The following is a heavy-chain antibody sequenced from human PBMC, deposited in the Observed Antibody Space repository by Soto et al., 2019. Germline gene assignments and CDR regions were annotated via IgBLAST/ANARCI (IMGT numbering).Heavy chain of an antibody. CDR1: GDSASSNTAS. CDR3: AKGDNLGPKTGYAFDP. V-gene: IGHV6-1*01. Sequence: SQTLSLTCAISGDSASSNTASWNWIRQSPSRGLEWLGRTYFRSKWYNDYAVSVKSRIIINPDTSNNQFSLQLNSVTPEDTAAYFCAKGDNLGPKTGYAFDPWGQGIMVTVSS. CDR2: TYFRSKWYN. J-gene: IGHJ5*02. D-gene: IGHD5-12*01.